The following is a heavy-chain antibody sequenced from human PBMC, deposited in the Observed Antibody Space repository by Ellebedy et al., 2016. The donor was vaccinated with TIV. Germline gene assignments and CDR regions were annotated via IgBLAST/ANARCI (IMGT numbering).Heavy chain of an antibody. D-gene: IGHD7-27*01. CDR2: IWYDGSIK. J-gene: IGHJ3*02. Sequence: GESLKISCAASGLTFSRYGMHWIRQAPDKGLEWVAVIWYDGSIKYLADSVKGRFTISRDNFNNTLYLQMNSLRAEDTAVYYCTKRGVAWAAFDIWGPGTLVTVSS. CDR1: GLTFSRYG. CDR3: TKRGVAWAAFDI. V-gene: IGHV3-33*06.